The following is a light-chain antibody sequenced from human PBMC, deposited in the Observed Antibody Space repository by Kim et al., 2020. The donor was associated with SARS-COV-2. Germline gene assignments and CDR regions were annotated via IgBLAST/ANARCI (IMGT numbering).Light chain of an antibody. CDR3: QTWGTGIG. J-gene: IGLJ3*02. CDR1: SGHSSYA. Sequence: QLVLTQSPSASASLGASVKLTCTLSSGHSSYAIAWHQQQPEKGPRYLMKLNSDGSHSKGDGIPDRFSGSSSGAERYLPISSLQSEDEADYYCQTWGTGIGFGGGTKLTVL. CDR2: LNSDGSH. V-gene: IGLV4-69*01.